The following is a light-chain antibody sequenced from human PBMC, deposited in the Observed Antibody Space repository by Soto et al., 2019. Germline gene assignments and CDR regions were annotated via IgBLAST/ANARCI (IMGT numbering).Light chain of an antibody. Sequence: IVLTHSAATLSLSQGERATLSCRASQSISNYLAWYQQKPGQAPRLLIYAASSRATGIPARFSGSGSGTEFTLTFSSLQSEDFAVDYCQKYADWPRTFGQGTKVDIK. CDR3: QKYADWPRT. CDR2: AAS. V-gene: IGKV3D-15*01. CDR1: QSISNY. J-gene: IGKJ1*01.